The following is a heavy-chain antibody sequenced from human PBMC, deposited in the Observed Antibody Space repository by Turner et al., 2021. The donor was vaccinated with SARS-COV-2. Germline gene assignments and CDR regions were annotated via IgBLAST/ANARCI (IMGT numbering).Heavy chain of an antibody. D-gene: IGHD3-10*01. CDR3: ARAMVRGVNAYAEYFEH. J-gene: IGHJ1*01. Sequence: QVQLAQSGSGEKTPVSSVKLSYNASGRTLSSYAISWVRQAPGQGLEWMGRIIPIIDIANYAQKFQGRVKITADKSTSTAYMELSSLRSEDTAVYYCARAMVRGVNAYAEYFEHWGQGTLVTVSS. CDR1: GRTLSSYA. CDR2: IIPIIDIA. V-gene: IGHV1-69*04.